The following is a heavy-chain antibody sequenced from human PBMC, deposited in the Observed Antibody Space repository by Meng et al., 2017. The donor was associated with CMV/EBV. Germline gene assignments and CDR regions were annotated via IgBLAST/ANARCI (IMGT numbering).Heavy chain of an antibody. CDR1: GYTFTSYY. Sequence: ASVKVSCKASGYTFTSYYMHWVRQATGQGLEWMGMINPSGGSTSYAQKFQGRVTMTRNTSTSTVYMELSSLRSEDTAVYYCARGGLWSSTSTRCYYTGDVWGQGTTVTVSS. CDR3: ARGGLWSSTSTRCYYTGDV. D-gene: IGHD2-2*01. CDR2: INPSGGST. V-gene: IGHV1-46*01. J-gene: IGHJ6*02.